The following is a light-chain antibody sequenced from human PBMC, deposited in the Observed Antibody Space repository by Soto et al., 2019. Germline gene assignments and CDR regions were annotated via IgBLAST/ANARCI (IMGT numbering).Light chain of an antibody. CDR3: QQYNNWPEVT. Sequence: EIVLTQSPATLSAFPGDRVTLSCRASQALNTRLAWYQHKPGQAPRLLIYLTSNRAAGVPARFSAWGSETDFTLTISSLQSEDFAVYYCQQYNNWPEVTFGQGTRLEIK. V-gene: IGKV3-15*01. CDR2: LTS. CDR1: QALNTR. J-gene: IGKJ5*01.